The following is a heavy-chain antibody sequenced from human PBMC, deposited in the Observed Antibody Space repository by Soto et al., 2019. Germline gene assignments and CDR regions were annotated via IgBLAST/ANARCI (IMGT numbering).Heavy chain of an antibody. Sequence: QVHLQQWGAGLLKPSETLSLTCAVYGGSFSGYYRNWIRQSPGKGLEWIGDINHSGGTNYNPSLKSRVTISLDTSKNQFSLRLSSVTAADTAVYYCATAHYDFWSGFSQKYYFDYWGQGTQVTVCS. J-gene: IGHJ4*02. CDR3: ATAHYDFWSGFSQKYYFDY. D-gene: IGHD3-3*01. CDR2: INHSGGT. CDR1: GGSFSGYY. V-gene: IGHV4-34*01.